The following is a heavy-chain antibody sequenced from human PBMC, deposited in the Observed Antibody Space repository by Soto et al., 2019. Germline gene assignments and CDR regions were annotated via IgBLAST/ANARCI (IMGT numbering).Heavy chain of an antibody. V-gene: IGHV1-69*12. CDR2: ILPLFGTA. Sequence: QVQLVQSGAEVKKPGSSVKVSCKASGGTFSSYAISWVRQAPGQGLEWMGGILPLFGTANYAQKFQGRVTITADESTSTAYMELRSLRSEDTAVYYCARLAGEMGTMFYYYGMDVWGKGTTVAVSS. J-gene: IGHJ6*04. D-gene: IGHD1-1*01. CDR3: ARLAGEMGTMFYYYGMDV. CDR1: GGTFSSYA.